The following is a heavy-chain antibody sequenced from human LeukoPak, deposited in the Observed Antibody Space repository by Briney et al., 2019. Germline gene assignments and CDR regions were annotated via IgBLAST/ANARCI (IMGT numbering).Heavy chain of an antibody. CDR1: GFTFSSYG. J-gene: IGHJ6*03. D-gene: IGHD2-2*01. V-gene: IGHV3-30*02. CDR2: IRYDGSNK. Sequence: PGGSLRLSCAASGFTFSSYGMHWVRQAPGKGLEWVAFIRYDGSNKYYADSVRGRFTISRDNSKNTLYLRMNSLRPEDTAVYYCAKAGVVVVPGNYYYYMDVWGRGTTVTVSS. CDR3: AKAGVVVVPGNYYYYMDV.